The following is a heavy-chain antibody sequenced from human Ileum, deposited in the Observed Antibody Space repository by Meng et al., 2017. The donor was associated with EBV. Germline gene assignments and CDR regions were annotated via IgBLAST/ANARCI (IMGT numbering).Heavy chain of an antibody. CDR2: IFHVGTG. D-gene: IGHD1-26*01. V-gene: IGHV4-4*03. Sequence: QVQLQESGPGLVKPPGTLSLTCAVSGESISSHRWLGWVRQPQTKGPEWIGEIFHVGTGNYNPSLKSRVTISMDTSKNQISLGLTSVTAADTAVYYCAARVGGSYSGFDLWGQGTLVTVSS. J-gene: IGHJ4*02. CDR3: AARVGGSYSGFDL. CDR1: GESISSHRW.